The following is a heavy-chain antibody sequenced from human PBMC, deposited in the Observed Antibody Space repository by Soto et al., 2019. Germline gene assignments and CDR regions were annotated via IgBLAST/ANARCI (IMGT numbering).Heavy chain of an antibody. CDR1: GFMFGNYW. CDR3: ARDSPFDASSGYLEY. J-gene: IGHJ4*02. Sequence: EVQLVESGGGLVQPGGSLRLSCAPSGFMFGNYWMSWVRQAPGKGLEWVANIKQDGSEKYYVDSVKGRFTISRDNAKNSLYLQMTSLRADDTVVYYCARDSPFDASSGYLEYWGQGTLVTVSS. CDR2: IKQDGSEK. V-gene: IGHV3-7*01. D-gene: IGHD3-22*01.